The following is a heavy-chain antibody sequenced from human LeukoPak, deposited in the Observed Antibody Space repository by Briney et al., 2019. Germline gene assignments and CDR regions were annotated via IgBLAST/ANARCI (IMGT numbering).Heavy chain of an antibody. CDR3: ARAREYYFDY. V-gene: IGHV4-59*01. CDR2: IYYSGST. D-gene: IGHD5-24*01. Sequence: PSETLSLTCTVSGGSISSYYWSWIRQPPGKGLEWIGYIYYSGSTNYNPSLKSRVTILVDTSKNQFSLKLNSVTAADTAVYYCARAREYYFDYWGQGTLVTVSS. J-gene: IGHJ4*02. CDR1: GGSISSYY.